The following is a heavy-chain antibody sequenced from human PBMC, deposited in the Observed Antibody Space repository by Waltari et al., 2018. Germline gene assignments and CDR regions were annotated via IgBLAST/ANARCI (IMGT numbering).Heavy chain of an antibody. V-gene: IGHV3-33*01. J-gene: IGHJ4*02. CDR2: IWYDVSKK. CDR1: GFTFSSYG. Sequence: QVQLVESGGGVVQPGRSLRLSCAASGFTFSSYGMHWVRQAPGKGMEWVAVIWYDVSKKYYEDSVKGRFTISRDNSKNTLYLQMNSLRAEDTAVYYCARDWVVGATTGLDYWGQGTLVTVSS. D-gene: IGHD1-26*01. CDR3: ARDWVVGATTGLDY.